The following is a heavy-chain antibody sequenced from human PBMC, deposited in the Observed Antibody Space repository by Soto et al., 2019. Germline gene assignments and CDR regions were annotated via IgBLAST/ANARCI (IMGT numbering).Heavy chain of an antibody. CDR2: ISYDGSNK. V-gene: IGHV3-30-3*01. CDR1: GGAFSSYA. Sequence: GGALRLSCAASGGAFSSYAMDWVRQAPGKGLEWVAVISYDGSNKYYADSVKGRFTISRDNSKNTLYLQMNSLRAEDTAVYYCARHEAPSGWYFDYWGQGTLVTVSS. CDR3: ARHEAPSGWYFDY. D-gene: IGHD6-19*01. J-gene: IGHJ4*02.